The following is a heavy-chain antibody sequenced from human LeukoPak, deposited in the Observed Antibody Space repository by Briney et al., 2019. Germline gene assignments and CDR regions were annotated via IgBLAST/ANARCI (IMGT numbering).Heavy chain of an antibody. CDR3: ARDRYSGSYYLAFDY. CDR1: GGSFSGYY. J-gene: IGHJ4*02. V-gene: IGHV4-34*01. D-gene: IGHD1-26*01. Sequence: SETLSLTCAVYGGSFSGYYWSLIRQPPGKGLEWIGEINHSGSTNYNPSLKSRVTISVDTSKNQFSLKLSSVTAADTAVYYCARDRYSGSYYLAFDYWGQGTLVTVSS. CDR2: INHSGST.